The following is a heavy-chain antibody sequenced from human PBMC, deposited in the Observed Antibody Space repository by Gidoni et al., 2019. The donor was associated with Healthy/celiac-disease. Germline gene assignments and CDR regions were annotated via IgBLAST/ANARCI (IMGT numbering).Heavy chain of an antibody. D-gene: IGHD3-16*01. CDR2: IYYSGST. CDR3: ARVYNYDYVWGSTLGYFDY. Sequence: QVQLQESGPGLVKPSETLSLTCTVSGGSISSYYWSWIRQPPGKGLEWIGYIYYSGSTNYNPSLKSRVTISVDTSKNQFSLKLSSVTAADTAVYYCARVYNYDYVWGSTLGYFDYWGQGTLVTVSS. CDR1: GGSISSYY. J-gene: IGHJ4*02. V-gene: IGHV4-59*01.